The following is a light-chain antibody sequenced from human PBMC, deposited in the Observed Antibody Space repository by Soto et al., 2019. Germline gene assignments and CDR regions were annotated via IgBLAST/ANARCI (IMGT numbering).Light chain of an antibody. V-gene: IGLV1-47*01. J-gene: IGLJ3*02. Sequence: QSVLTQSPSASGTPGQRVTISCSGSTSNIGINYIYWYQQLPGMAPKLLLYRNNQPPSGVPDRFSGSKSGTSASLAISGLRPEDEADYYCAAWDDSLSGWVFGGGTKLTVL. CDR1: TSNIGINY. CDR2: RNN. CDR3: AAWDDSLSGWV.